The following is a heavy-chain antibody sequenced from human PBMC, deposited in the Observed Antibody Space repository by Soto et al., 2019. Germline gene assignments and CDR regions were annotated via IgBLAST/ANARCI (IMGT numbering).Heavy chain of an antibody. J-gene: IGHJ4*02. D-gene: IGHD1-1*01. CDR1: GVTLSSGYYY. V-gene: IGHV4-61*01. CDR2: IYYSGST. Sequence: SETLSLTCSVSGVTLSSGYYYWGRLRQPPGKGLEWIGYIYYSGSTNYNPSLKSRVTIPVDTSKNQFSLKLSSVTAADTAVYYCARRYGYSFDYWGQGTLVTVSS. CDR3: ARRYGYSFDY.